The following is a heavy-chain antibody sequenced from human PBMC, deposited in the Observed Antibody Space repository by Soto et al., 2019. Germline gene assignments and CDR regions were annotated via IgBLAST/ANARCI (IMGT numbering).Heavy chain of an antibody. D-gene: IGHD6-19*01. CDR2: ISFDGSYK. Sequence: GGSLRLSCAGSGFTFSTYGIHWVRQAPGKGLEWVAVISFDGSYKYYADSVKGRFTVSRDNSKNTLYLQMSSLRAEDTAVYYCAKDWAPSSAAYYFDYWAQGTLVTVSS. CDR3: AKDWAPSSAAYYFDY. V-gene: IGHV3-30*18. J-gene: IGHJ4*02. CDR1: GFTFSTYG.